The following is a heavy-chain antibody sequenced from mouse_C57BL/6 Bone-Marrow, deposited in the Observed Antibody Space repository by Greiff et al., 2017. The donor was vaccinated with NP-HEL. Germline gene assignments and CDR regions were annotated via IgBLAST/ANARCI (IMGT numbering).Heavy chain of an antibody. CDR3: AREGGGLRLRFAY. D-gene: IGHD3-2*02. J-gene: IGHJ3*01. Sequence: QVQLKQSGAELARPGASVKLSCKASGYTFTSYGISWVKQRTGQGLEWIGEIYPRSGNTYYHEKFTGKAPLTADKSSSTAYMELGSLTSDASAVYFCAREGGGLRLRFAYWGQGTLVTVSA. CDR1: GYTFTSYG. V-gene: IGHV1-81*01. CDR2: IYPRSGNT.